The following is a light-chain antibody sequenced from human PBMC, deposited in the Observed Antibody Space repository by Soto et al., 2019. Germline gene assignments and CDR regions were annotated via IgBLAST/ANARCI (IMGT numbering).Light chain of an antibody. Sequence: SSLTRPASVSGSPGQSVTISCTGTSSDVGGYNYVSWYQQHPGKAPKLMIYEVSNRPSGVSNRFYGSKSGKTASLTISGLQAEHEADYYCSSYTSSSTYVVFGGGTTVTVL. CDR1: SSDVGGYNY. CDR2: EVS. CDR3: SSYTSSSTYVV. V-gene: IGLV2-14*01. J-gene: IGLJ2*01.